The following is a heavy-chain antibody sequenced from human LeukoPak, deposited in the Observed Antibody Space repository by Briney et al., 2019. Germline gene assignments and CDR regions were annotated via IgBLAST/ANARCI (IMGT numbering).Heavy chain of an antibody. CDR2: IKPDGTTK. J-gene: IGHJ4*02. D-gene: IGHD6-13*01. V-gene: IGHV3-7*03. CDR3: ARSIPYGTTWYGRSDY. CDR1: AFIFSGHS. Sequence: LSGGSLRLSCEGSAFIFSGHSMTWVRQAPGKGLEWVANIKPDGTTKFYVDSVKGRFTISRDNALNSLYLQMNSLRAEDTAIYYCARSIPYGTTWYGRSDYWGQGTLVTVSS.